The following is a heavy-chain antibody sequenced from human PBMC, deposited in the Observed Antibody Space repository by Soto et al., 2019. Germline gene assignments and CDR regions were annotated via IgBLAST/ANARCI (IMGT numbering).Heavy chain of an antibody. J-gene: IGHJ3*02. D-gene: IGHD1-26*01. V-gene: IGHV4-59*08. CDR1: GGSISSYY. Sequence: QVQLQESGPGLVKPSETLSLTCTVSGGSISSYYWSWIRQPPGKGLEWSGYSYYSGSTNSNPSLMCLFTICVGTARDRFSLELGSVTAADTAVYYCARRWGGVFDIWGQGTMVTVSS. CDR3: ARRWGGVFDI. CDR2: SYYSGST.